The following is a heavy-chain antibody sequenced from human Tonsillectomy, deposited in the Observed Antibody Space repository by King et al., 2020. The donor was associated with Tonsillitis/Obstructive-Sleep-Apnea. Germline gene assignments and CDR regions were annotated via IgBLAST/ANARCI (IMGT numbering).Heavy chain of an antibody. CDR3: VTVRAARTRDFDY. V-gene: IGHV3-64D*06. J-gene: IGHJ4*02. D-gene: IGHD6-25*01. CDR1: GFTFSNYD. CDR2: ISGNGVGT. Sequence: VQLVESGGGLVQPGGSLRLSCSASGFTFSNYDMYWVRQTPGKGLEYVSSISGNGVGTYYADFVKGRFIISRDNSKNRLYLQMSSLRADDTSVYYCVTVRAARTRDFDYWGQRTLVTVSS.